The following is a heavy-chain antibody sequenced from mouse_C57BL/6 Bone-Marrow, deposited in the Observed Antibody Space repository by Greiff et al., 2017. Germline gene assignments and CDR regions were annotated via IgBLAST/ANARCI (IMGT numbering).Heavy chain of an antibody. Sequence: EVKLMESGGGLVKPGGSLKLSCAASGFTFSDYGMHWVRQAPEKGLEWVAYISSGSSTIYYADTVKGRFTIFRDTAKNTLFLQMTSLRSEDTAMYYCATTVVAYWYFDVWGTGTMVTVPS. CDR2: ISSGSSTI. J-gene: IGHJ1*03. V-gene: IGHV5-17*01. CDR1: GFTFSDYG. D-gene: IGHD1-1*01. CDR3: ATTVVAYWYFDV.